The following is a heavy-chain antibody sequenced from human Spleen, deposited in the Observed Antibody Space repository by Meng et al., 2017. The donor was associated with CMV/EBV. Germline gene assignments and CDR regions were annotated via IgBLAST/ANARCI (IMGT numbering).Heavy chain of an antibody. J-gene: IGHJ4*02. V-gene: IGHV3-74*01. CDR2: INSDGSST. CDR1: GFTFSSYW. CDR3: ARDTSGALDY. Sequence: LSLTCAASGFTFSSYWMHWVRQAPGKGLVWVSRINSDGSSTSYADSVKGRFTISRDNAKNSLYLQMNSLRVEDTAVYYCARDTSGALDYWGQGTLVTVSS. D-gene: IGHD2-8*01.